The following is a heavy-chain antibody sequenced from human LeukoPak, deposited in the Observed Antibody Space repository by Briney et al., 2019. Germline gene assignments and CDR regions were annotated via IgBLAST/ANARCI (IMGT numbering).Heavy chain of an antibody. CDR1: GFPLSRYS. V-gene: IGHV3-48*01. CDR2: INIDSITV. Sequence: PGGSLRLSCAAAGFPLSRYSTNWVRQAPGKGLEWVSYINIDSITVNYADSVKGRFTISRDNAKNSLYLQMNSLRAEDTAVYYFSTAKFDNCGQGTLVTVSS. CDR3: STAKFDN. J-gene: IGHJ4*02.